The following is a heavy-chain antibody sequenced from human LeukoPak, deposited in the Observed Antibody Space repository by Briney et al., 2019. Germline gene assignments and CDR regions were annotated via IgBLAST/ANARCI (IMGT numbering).Heavy chain of an antibody. V-gene: IGHV3-23*01. CDR3: AKDRGKVVPAASGHY. D-gene: IGHD2-2*01. Sequence: GGSLRLSCAASGFTFSSYAMSWVRQAPGKGLEWVSAISGSGGSTYYADSVKGRFTISRDNSKNTLNLQMNSLRAEDTAVYYCAKDRGKVVPAASGHYWGQGTLVTVSS. CDR2: ISGSGGST. J-gene: IGHJ4*02. CDR1: GFTFSSYA.